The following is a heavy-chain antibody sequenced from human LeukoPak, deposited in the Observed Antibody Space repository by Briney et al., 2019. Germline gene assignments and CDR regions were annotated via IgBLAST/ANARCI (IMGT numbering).Heavy chain of an antibody. D-gene: IGHD3-10*01. J-gene: IGHJ4*02. CDR2: ISANGQAT. CDR1: GFAFGTYA. V-gene: IGHV3-23*01. CDR3: ARDPYNTILYRLAY. Sequence: AGGPLRLSCAGSGFAFGTYAMSWVRQAPGMGLEWVSSISANGQATYYADSVEGRFTISRDNSKNTLYLQLNSLRAEDTATYCARDPYNTILYRLAYWGQGTLVTVSS.